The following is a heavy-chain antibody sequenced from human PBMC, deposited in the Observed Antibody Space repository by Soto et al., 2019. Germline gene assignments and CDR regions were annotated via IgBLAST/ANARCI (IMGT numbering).Heavy chain of an antibody. V-gene: IGHV4-30-2*01. Sequence: QLQLQESGSGLVKPSQTLSLTCAVSGGSISSAGYSWSWIRQPPGKGLEWIGYIYHGSTYYNPSPKSRVTIPVDRSKNHFSLRLSSVTAADTAVYYCARAGYCTNGVCYTPVDYWGQGTLVTVSS. J-gene: IGHJ4*02. CDR3: ARAGYCTNGVCYTPVDY. CDR2: IYHGST. CDR1: GGSISSAGYS. D-gene: IGHD2-8*01.